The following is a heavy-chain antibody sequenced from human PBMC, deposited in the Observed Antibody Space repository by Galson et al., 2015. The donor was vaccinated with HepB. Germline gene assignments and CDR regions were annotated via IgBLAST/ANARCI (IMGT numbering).Heavy chain of an antibody. V-gene: IGHV5-10-1*01. CDR1: GYSFTSYW. Sequence: QSGAEVKKPGESLRISCKGSGYSFTSYWISWVRQMPGKGLEWMGRIDPSDSYSNYSPSFHGHVTFSADKSISTAYLQWSSLKASDTAMYYCARHNHSRWLVFRGGYFDYWGQGALVTVSS. J-gene: IGHJ4*02. D-gene: IGHD6-19*01. CDR3: ARHNHSRWLVFRGGYFDY. CDR2: IDPSDSYS.